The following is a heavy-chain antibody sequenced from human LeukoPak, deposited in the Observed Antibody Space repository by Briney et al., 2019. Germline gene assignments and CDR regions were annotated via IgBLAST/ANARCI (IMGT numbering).Heavy chain of an antibody. D-gene: IGHD3-22*01. CDR3: AASRYYYDSSGPGGYYYGMDV. CDR2: IIPIFGTA. V-gene: IGHV1-69*13. J-gene: IGHJ6*02. CDR1: GGTFSSYA. Sequence: SVKVSCKASGGTFSSYAISWVRQAPGQGLEWMGGIIPIFGTANYAQKFQGRVTITADESTSTAYMELSSLRSEDTAVYYCAASRYYYDSSGPGGYYYGMDVWGQGATVTVSS.